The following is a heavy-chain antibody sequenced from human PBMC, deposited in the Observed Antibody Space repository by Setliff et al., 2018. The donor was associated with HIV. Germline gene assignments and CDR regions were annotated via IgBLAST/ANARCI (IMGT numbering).Heavy chain of an antibody. J-gene: IGHJ3*02. CDR1: GYIFTYRY. D-gene: IGHD2-21*02. CDR2: ITPYNGNT. V-gene: IGHV1-45*02. CDR3: AREPIGGDDAFDI. Sequence: GASVKVSCKASGYIFTYRYLHWVRQAPGQALEWMGWITPYNGNTNYAQKFQGRVTITRDTSATTAYMELSSLRSEDTAIFYCAREPIGGDDAFDIWGQGTMVTVSS.